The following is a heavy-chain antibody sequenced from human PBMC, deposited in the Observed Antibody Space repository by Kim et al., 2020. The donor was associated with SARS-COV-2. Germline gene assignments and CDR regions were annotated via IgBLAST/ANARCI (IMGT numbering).Heavy chain of an antibody. CDR1: GFSFSSFG. J-gene: IGHJ3*02. CDR2: IWNDGSKE. D-gene: IGHD1-1*01. V-gene: IGHV3-33*01. CDR3: TRGMYTGTAGADVFDI. Sequence: GGSLRLSCVASGFSFSSFGIHWVRQAPGKGLEWVTNIWNDGSKEYYVDSVEGRFTISRDDSKNTVYLQMSSLRAEDTAVYYCTRGMYTGTAGADVFDIWGQGTMVTVSS.